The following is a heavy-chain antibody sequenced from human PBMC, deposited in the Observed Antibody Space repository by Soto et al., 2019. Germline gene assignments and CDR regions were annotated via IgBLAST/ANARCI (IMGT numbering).Heavy chain of an antibody. D-gene: IGHD3-22*01. CDR3: AREKVLITPKWFDP. J-gene: IGHJ5*02. Sequence: QVQLVQSGGEVKKPGASVKVSCKASGYTFTTYGITWVRQAPGQGLEYLGWISTYNGNTDFAQRVQNRLTLTPYTTPSTAYMELMSLRPVDTAVYYFAREKVLITPKWFDPWGQGTLVTVSS. CDR2: ISTYNGNT. V-gene: IGHV1-18*01. CDR1: GYTFTTYG.